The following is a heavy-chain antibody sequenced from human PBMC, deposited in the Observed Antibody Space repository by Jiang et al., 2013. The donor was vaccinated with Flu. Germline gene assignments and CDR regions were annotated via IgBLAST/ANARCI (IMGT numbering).Heavy chain of an antibody. J-gene: IGHJ6*02. CDR3: ARKDGGGWYGEYYYYGMDV. Sequence: GAEVKKPGSSVKVSCKASGGTFSSYAISWVRQAPGQGLEWMGGIIPIFGTANYAQKFQGRVTITADESTSTAYVELSSLRSEDTAVYYCARKDGGGWYGEYYYYGMDVWGQGTTVTVSS. V-gene: IGHV1-69*01. D-gene: IGHD6-19*01. CDR2: IIPIFGTA. CDR1: GGTFSSYA.